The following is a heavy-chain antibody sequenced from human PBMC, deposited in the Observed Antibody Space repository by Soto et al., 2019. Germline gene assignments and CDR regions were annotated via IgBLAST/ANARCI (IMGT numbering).Heavy chain of an antibody. CDR2: ISGSGGST. V-gene: IGHV3-23*01. J-gene: IGHJ4*02. Sequence: EVQLLESGGGLVQPGGSLRLSCAASGFTFSSYAMSRVRQAPGKGLEWVSAISGSGGSTYYADSVKGRFTISRDNSKHTLYLQMNSLRAEDTAVYYCAKENGYSSSWFEFDYWGQGTLVTVSS. CDR3: AKENGYSSSWFEFDY. CDR1: GFTFSSYA. D-gene: IGHD6-13*01.